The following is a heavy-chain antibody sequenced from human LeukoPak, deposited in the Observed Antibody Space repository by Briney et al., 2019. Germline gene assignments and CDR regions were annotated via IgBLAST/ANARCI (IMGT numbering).Heavy chain of an antibody. CDR3: ASIVVVPAAITDWFDP. V-gene: IGHV4-39*01. J-gene: IGHJ5*02. Sequence: SETLSLTCTVSGGSISSSSYYWGWIRQPPGKGLEWIGSIYYSGSTYYNPSLKSRVTISVDTSKNQFSLKLSSVDAADTAVYYCASIVVVPAAITDWFDPWGQGTLVTVSS. CDR2: IYYSGST. D-gene: IGHD2-2*02. CDR1: GGSISSSSYY.